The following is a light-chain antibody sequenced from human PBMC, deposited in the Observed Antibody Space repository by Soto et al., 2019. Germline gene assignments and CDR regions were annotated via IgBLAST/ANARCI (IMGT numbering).Light chain of an antibody. V-gene: IGKV1-5*03. J-gene: IGKJ1*01. CDR3: QQYNSYSWT. Sequence: DIQKTQSPSTLSASVGDRVTITCRASQSISSWLAWYQQKPGKAPKLLIYKASSLESGVPSRFSGSGSGTEFTLTISSLQPDDFATYYCQQYNSYSWTFGPGTKVEIK. CDR1: QSISSW. CDR2: KAS.